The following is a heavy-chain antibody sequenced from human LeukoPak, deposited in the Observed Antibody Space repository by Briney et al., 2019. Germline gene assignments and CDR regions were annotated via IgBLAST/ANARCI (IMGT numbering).Heavy chain of an antibody. CDR3: AGGLFEVEQPAVAFDI. V-gene: IGHV4-59*01. D-gene: IGHD6-13*01. CDR1: GGSISSYY. CDR2: IYYSGST. Sequence: SETLPLTCTVSGGSISSYYWSWIRQPPGKGLEWIGYIYYSGSTNYNPSLKSRVTISVDTSKNQFSLKLSSVTAADTAVYYCAGGLFEVEQPAVAFDIWGQGTMVTVSS. J-gene: IGHJ3*02.